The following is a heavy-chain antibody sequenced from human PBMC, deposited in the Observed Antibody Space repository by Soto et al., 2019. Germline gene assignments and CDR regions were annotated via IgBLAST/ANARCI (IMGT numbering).Heavy chain of an antibody. D-gene: IGHD3-10*01. CDR2: IYYSGST. Sequence: QVQLQESGPGLVKPSETLSLTCTVSGGSISSYYWSWIRQPPGKGLEWIGYIYYSGSTNYNPSLKSRVTISVDTSKNQFSLKLSSVTAADTAVYYCARLPIPLWFGEPTVDYWGQGTLVTVSS. CDR1: GGSISSYY. J-gene: IGHJ4*02. CDR3: ARLPIPLWFGEPTVDY. V-gene: IGHV4-59*01.